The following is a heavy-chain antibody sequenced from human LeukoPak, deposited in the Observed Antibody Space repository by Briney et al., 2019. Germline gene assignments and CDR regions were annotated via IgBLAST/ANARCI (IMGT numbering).Heavy chain of an antibody. V-gene: IGHV4-34*01. Sequence: SETLSLTCAVYGGSFSGYYWSWIRQPPGEGLEWIGEINHSGSTNYNPSLKSRVTISVDTSKNQFSLKLSSVTAADTAVYYCARETVDTAMPPKFNWFDPWGQGTLVTVSS. J-gene: IGHJ5*02. CDR1: GGSFSGYY. D-gene: IGHD5-18*01. CDR3: ARETVDTAMPPKFNWFDP. CDR2: INHSGST.